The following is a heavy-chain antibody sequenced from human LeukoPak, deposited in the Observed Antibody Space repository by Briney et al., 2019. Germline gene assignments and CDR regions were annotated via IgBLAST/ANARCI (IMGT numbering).Heavy chain of an antibody. D-gene: IGHD3-22*01. V-gene: IGHV4-39*01. CDR1: GGSISSSSYY. CDR3: ARQHYYDISGYFPQGFDP. CDR2: IYYSGST. Sequence: SETLSLTCTVSGGSISSSSYYWGWIRQPPGKGLEWIGSIYYSGSTYYNPSLKSRVTISVDKSKNQFSLKLSSVTAADTAVYLCARQHYYDISGYFPQGFDPWGQGTLVIVSS. J-gene: IGHJ5*02.